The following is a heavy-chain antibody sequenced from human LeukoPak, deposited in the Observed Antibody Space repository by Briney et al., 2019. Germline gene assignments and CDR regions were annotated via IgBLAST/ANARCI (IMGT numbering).Heavy chain of an antibody. Sequence: GGSLRLSCAASGFTFSGSAMHWVRQASGKGREWVGRIRSKANSYATAYAASVKGRFTISRDDSKTKAYLQMNSLKTEDTAVYYCTSLQPSADIWGQGTMVTVSS. V-gene: IGHV3-73*01. J-gene: IGHJ3*02. D-gene: IGHD1-26*01. CDR2: IRSKANSYAT. CDR1: GFTFSGSA. CDR3: TSLQPSADI.